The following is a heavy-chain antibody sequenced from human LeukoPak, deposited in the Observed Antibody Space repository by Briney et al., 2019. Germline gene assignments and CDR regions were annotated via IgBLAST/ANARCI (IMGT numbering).Heavy chain of an antibody. CDR2: ISGDGGST. J-gene: IGHJ4*02. Sequence: GGSLRLSCAASGFTFDDYAMHWVRQAPGKGLEWVSLISGDGGSTYYADSVKGRFTISRDNSKNSLYLQMNSLRTEDTALYYCAAGDASGWYFDYWGQGTLVTVSS. CDR1: GFTFDDYA. CDR3: AAGDASGWYFDY. D-gene: IGHD6-19*01. V-gene: IGHV3-43*02.